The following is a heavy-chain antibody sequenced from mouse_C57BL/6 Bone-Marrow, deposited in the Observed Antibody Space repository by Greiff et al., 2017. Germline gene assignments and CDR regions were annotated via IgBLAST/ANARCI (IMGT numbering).Heavy chain of an antibody. J-gene: IGHJ2*01. CDR1: GYTFTSYT. CDR2: INPSSGYT. D-gene: IGHD2-1*01. V-gene: IGHV1-4*01. Sequence: VQLQQSGAELARPGASVKMSCKASGYTFTSYTMHWVKQRPGQGLEWIRYINPSSGYTKYNQKFKDKATLTADKSSSTAYMQLSSLTSEDSAVYYCARGRNGNFDYWGQGTTLTVSS. CDR3: ARGRNGNFDY.